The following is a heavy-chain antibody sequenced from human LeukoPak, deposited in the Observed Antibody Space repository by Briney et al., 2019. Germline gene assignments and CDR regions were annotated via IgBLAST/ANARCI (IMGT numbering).Heavy chain of an antibody. D-gene: IGHD6-19*01. V-gene: IGHV4-39*01. CDR2: IYYSGST. J-gene: IGHJ4*02. CDR3: ARLGGTGGWLFYYFDY. Sequence: SETLSLTCTVSGGSISISSYYWGWIRQPPGKGLEWIGSIYYSGSTYYNPSLKSRVTISVDTSKNQFSLKLSSVTAADTAVYYCARLGGTGGWLFYYFDYWGQGTLVTVSS. CDR1: GGSISISSYY.